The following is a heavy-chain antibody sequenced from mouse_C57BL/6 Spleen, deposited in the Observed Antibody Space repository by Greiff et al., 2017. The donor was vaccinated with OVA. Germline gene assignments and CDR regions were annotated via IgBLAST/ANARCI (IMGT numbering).Heavy chain of an antibody. V-gene: IGHV14-2*01. D-gene: IGHD1-1*01. Sequence: EVKLVESGAELVKPGASVKLSCTASGFNIKDYYMHWVKQRTEQGLEWIGRIDPEDGETKYAPKFQGKATITADTSSNTAYLQLSSLTSEDTAVYYCARGTTVVARGYFDYWGQGTTLTVSS. J-gene: IGHJ2*01. CDR2: IDPEDGET. CDR3: ARGTTVVARGYFDY. CDR1: GFNIKDYY.